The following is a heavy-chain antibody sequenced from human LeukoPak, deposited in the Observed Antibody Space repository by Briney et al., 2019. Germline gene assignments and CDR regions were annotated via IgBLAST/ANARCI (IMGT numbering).Heavy chain of an antibody. V-gene: IGHV3-21*01. CDR2: ISSSSSYI. CDR1: GFTFSSYS. J-gene: IGHJ5*02. D-gene: IGHD6-13*01. Sequence: PGGSLRLSCAASGFTFSSYSMSWVRQAPGKGLEWVSSISSSSSYIYYADSVKGRFTISRDNAKNSLYLQMNSLRAEDTAVYYCARGTAAAGYWFDPWGQGTLVTVSS. CDR3: ARGTAAAGYWFDP.